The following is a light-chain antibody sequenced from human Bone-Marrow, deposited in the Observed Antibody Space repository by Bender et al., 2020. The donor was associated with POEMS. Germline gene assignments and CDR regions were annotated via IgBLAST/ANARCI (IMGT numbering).Light chain of an antibody. CDR3: SAWDGILNGWV. J-gene: IGLJ3*02. CDR2: GND. Sequence: IGGNAVNWWQQLPGTAPKLLIYGNDQRPSGVPDRFCGCKSGTSASLAISGLQSEDEADYFCSAWDGILNGWVFGGGTELTVL. CDR1: IGGNA. V-gene: IGLV1-44*01.